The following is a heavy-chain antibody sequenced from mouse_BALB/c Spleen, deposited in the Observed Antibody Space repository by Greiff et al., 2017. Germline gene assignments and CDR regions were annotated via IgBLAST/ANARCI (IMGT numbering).Heavy chain of an antibody. CDR3: ARQLGLYAMDD. D-gene: IGHD3-1*01. J-gene: IGHJ4*01. V-gene: IGHV1-14*01. Sequence: VQLQQSGPELVKPGASVKMSCKASGYTFTSYVMHWVKQKPGQGLEWIGYINPYNDGTKYNEKFKGKATLTSDKSSSTAYMELSSLTSEDSAVYYCARQLGLYAMDDWGQGTSVTVSS. CDR2: INPYNDGT. CDR1: GYTFTSYV.